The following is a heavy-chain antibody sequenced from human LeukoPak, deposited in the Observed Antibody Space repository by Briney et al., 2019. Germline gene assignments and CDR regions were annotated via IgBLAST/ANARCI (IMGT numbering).Heavy chain of an antibody. CDR2: INPNSGGT. J-gene: IGHJ4*02. CDR3: ARVRQPYGDSPHFDY. V-gene: IGHV1-2*02. CDR1: GYTFTGYY. Sequence: ASVKVSCKASGYTFTGYYMHWVRQAPGQGLEWMGWINPNSGGTNYAQKLQGRVTMTRDTSISTAYMELSRLRSDDTAVYYCARVRQPYGDSPHFDYWGQGTLVTVSS. D-gene: IGHD4-17*01.